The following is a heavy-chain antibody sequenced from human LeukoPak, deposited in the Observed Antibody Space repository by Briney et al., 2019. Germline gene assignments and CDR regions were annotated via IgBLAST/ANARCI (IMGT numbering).Heavy chain of an antibody. CDR2: IHHSGST. J-gene: IGHJ4*02. D-gene: IGHD1-26*01. V-gene: IGHV4-38-2*02. CDR3: AKQRGATPYYFDY. CDR1: GYSFNSGYY. Sequence: SETLPLTCTVSGYSFNSGYYWGWIRQAPGKGLEWIGNIHHSGSTYYNPSLKSRVTISVDSSKNDFSLKLNSVTAADTAVYYCAKQRGATPYYFDYWGQGTLVTVSS.